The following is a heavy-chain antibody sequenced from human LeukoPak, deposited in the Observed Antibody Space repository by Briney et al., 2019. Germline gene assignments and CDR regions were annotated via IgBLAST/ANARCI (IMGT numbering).Heavy chain of an antibody. D-gene: IGHD3-22*01. V-gene: IGHV1-2*06. CDR2: INPNNGGT. CDR3: AGEDNSSGYRPFDI. J-gene: IGHJ3*02. Sequence: ASVKVSCKASGYTFTGYYIHWVRQAPGQGLEWMGRINPNNGGTNYAQKFQGRVTMTRAMSMSTAYMELSRLRSVDTAVYYCAGEDNSSGYRPFDIWGQGTMVTVPS. CDR1: GYTFTGYY.